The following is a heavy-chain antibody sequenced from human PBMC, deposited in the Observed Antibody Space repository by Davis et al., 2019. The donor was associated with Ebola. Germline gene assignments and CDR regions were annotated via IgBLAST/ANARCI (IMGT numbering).Heavy chain of an antibody. D-gene: IGHD3-22*01. CDR1: GFTFDDYG. V-gene: IGHV3-20*01. CDR2: INWNGGST. CDR3: ARGYDSSGFWVFDY. J-gene: IGHJ4*02. Sequence: GESLKISCAASGFTFDDYGMTWVRQAPGKGLEWVSGINWNGGSTGYADSVRGRFTISRDNAKNSLYLQINSLRAEDTALYHCARGYDSSGFWVFDYWGQGTLVTVSS.